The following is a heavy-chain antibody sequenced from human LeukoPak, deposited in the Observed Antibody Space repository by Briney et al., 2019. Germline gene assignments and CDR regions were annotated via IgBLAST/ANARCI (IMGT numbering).Heavy chain of an antibody. J-gene: IGHJ4*02. CDR1: GGSISSSSYY. V-gene: IGHV4-39*07. D-gene: IGHD1-7*01. CDR3: AGSLTGTRNYFDY. Sequence: SETLSLTCTVSGGSISSSSYYWGWIRQPPGKGLEWIGSIYYSGSTYYNPSLKSRVTISVDTSKNQFSLKLSSVTAADTAVYYCAGSLTGTRNYFDYWGQGTLVTVSS. CDR2: IYYSGST.